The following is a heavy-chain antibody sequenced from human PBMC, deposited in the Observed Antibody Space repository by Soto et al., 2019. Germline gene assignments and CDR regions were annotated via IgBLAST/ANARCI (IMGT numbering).Heavy chain of an antibody. CDR3: ARAYSSSSGFFDY. J-gene: IGHJ4*02. CDR1: GGSISSGGYY. Sequence: SETLSLTCTVSGGSISSGGYYWSWIRQHPGKGLEWIGYIYYSGSTYYNPSLKSRVTISVDTSKNQFSLKLSSVTAADTAVYYCARAYSSSSGFFDYWGQGTLVTVSS. D-gene: IGHD6-6*01. V-gene: IGHV4-31*03. CDR2: IYYSGST.